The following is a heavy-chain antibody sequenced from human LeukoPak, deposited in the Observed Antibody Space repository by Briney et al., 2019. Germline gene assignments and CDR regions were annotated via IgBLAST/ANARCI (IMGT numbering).Heavy chain of an antibody. V-gene: IGHV4-59*12. J-gene: IGHJ4*02. D-gene: IGHD3-10*01. CDR2: IYHSGST. CDR3: ARGGSGSYGFDY. CDR1: GGSISSYY. Sequence: SETLSLTCTVSGGSISSYYWSWIRQPPGKGLEWIGYIYHSGSTYYNPSLKSRVTISVDRSKNQFSLKLSSVTAADTAVYYCARGGSGSYGFDYWGQGTLVTVSS.